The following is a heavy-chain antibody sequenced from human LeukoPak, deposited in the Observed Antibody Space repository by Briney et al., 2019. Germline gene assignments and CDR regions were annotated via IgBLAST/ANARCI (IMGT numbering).Heavy chain of an antibody. CDR1: EFTVNYNY. CDR2: IFSGGST. CDR3: ARDRLSLDAFDL. D-gene: IGHD3-16*01. J-gene: IGHJ3*01. Sequence: QTGGSLRLSWEAAEFTVNYNYMNWVRQAPGKGLEWVSVIFSGGSTYYADSVKGRFIISRDSSKNTLYLQMNSLRAEDTAVYYCARDRLSLDAFDLWGRGTMVTVSS. V-gene: IGHV3-66*01.